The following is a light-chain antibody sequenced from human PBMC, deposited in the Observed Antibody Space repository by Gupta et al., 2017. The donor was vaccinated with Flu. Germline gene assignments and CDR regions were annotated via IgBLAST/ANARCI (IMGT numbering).Light chain of an antibody. V-gene: IGLV8-61*01. CDR3: VLYMGSGSWV. J-gene: IGLJ3*02. CDR2: NTN. CDR1: SGSVSTNVY. Sequence: QTVVTQEPSFLVSPGGTVTLTCGLSSGSVSTNVYPSWYQQTPGQAPRTLIYNTNTLSSGVPDRFSGSILGNKAALTITGAQADDESDYYCVLYMGSGSWVFGGGTKLTVL.